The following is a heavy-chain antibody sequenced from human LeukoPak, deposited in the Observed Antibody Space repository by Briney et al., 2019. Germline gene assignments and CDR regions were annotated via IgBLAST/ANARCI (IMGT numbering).Heavy chain of an antibody. Sequence: GASVKVSCKASGYTFTSYTISWVRQAPGQGLEWMGWISAYNGNTNYAQKLQGRVTMTTDTSTSTAYMELRSLRSDDTAVYYCAREQGYYYDSSGPKVAFDIWGQGTMVTVSS. CDR2: ISAYNGNT. CDR1: GYTFTSYT. J-gene: IGHJ3*02. V-gene: IGHV1-18*01. D-gene: IGHD3-22*01. CDR3: AREQGYYYDSSGPKVAFDI.